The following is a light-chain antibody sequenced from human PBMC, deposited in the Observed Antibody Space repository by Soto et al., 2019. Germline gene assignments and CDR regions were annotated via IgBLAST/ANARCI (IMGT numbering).Light chain of an antibody. CDR2: DGN. CDR1: SSDVGGYNL. CDR3: CLYAGHSTFV. Sequence: QSVLTQPASVSGSPGQSITISCTGTSSDVGGYNLVSWYQQHPGKAPKVVIYDGNKRPSGISYRFSASKSGNTASLTISGLRTEDEADYYCCLYAGHSTFVFGSGTKVTVL. V-gene: IGLV2-23*03. J-gene: IGLJ1*01.